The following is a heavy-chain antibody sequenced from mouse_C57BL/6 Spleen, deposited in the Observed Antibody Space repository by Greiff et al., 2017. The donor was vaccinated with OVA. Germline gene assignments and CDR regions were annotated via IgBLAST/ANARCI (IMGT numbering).Heavy chain of an antibody. Sequence: QVQLKQPGAELVKPGASVKMSCKASGYTFTSYWITWVKQRPGQGLEWIGDIYPGSGSTNYNEKFKSKATLTVDTSSSTAYMQLSSLTSEDSAVYYCARRDYGNDYFDYWGQGTTLTVSS. V-gene: IGHV1-55*01. CDR2: IYPGSGST. CDR3: ARRDYGNDYFDY. D-gene: IGHD2-1*01. J-gene: IGHJ2*01. CDR1: GYTFTSYW.